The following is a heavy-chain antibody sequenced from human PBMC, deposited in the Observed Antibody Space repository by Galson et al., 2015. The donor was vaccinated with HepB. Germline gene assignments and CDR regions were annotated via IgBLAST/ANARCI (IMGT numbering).Heavy chain of an antibody. CDR2: ISYDGNNK. D-gene: IGHD3-16*02. CDR3: ARGGESSYYDYAWGSYRWLPEY. CDR1: GFIFSSYV. J-gene: IGHJ4*02. Sequence: SLRLSCAASGFIFSSYVMHWVRQAPGRGLEWVSVISYDGNNKNYADSVKGRFTISRDNSKNTLYLQMSSLRAEDTAAYYCARGGESSYYDYAWGSYRWLPEYWGQGTLVTVSS. V-gene: IGHV3-30*04.